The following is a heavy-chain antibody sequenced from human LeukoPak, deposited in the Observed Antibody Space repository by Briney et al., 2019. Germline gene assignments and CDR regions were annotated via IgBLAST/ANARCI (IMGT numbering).Heavy chain of an antibody. CDR2: TYYRSKWYN. Sequence: PSRTLSLTCAISGDSVSSNSAAWNWIRQSPSRGLEWLGRTYYRSKWYNDYAVSVKSRITINPDTSKNQFSLQLNSVTPEDTAVYYCAREPDYYGSGRFDAFDIWGQGTMVTVSS. D-gene: IGHD3-10*01. CDR3: AREPDYYGSGRFDAFDI. J-gene: IGHJ3*02. V-gene: IGHV6-1*01. CDR1: GDSVSSNSAA.